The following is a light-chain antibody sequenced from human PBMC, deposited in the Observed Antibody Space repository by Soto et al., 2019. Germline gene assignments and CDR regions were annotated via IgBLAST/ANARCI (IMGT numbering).Light chain of an antibody. V-gene: IGKV3-20*01. J-gene: IGKJ1*01. CDR2: GTS. CDR1: QSVSSSH. CDR3: QQYGNSPWT. Sequence: EIVLTQSPGTLSLSPGERATLSCRASQSVSSSHLAWYQQKPGQGPRLLIYGTSNRATGISDRFSGSGSGTDLTLTISRLEPEDFAVYHCQQYGNSPWTFGQGTKVEIK.